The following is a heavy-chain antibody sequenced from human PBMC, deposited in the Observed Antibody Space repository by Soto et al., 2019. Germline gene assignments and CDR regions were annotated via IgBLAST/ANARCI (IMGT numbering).Heavy chain of an antibody. CDR1: GGTFSSYA. J-gene: IGHJ6*02. CDR2: IIPIFGTA. CDR3: ARTQVVGAHYYYYGMDV. D-gene: IGHD1-26*01. Sequence: GASVKVSCKASGGTFSSYAISWVRQAPGQGLEWMGGIIPIFGTANYAQKFQGRVTITADESTSTAYMELSSLRSEDTAVYYCARTQVVGAHYYYYGMDVWGQGTTVTVSS. V-gene: IGHV1-69*13.